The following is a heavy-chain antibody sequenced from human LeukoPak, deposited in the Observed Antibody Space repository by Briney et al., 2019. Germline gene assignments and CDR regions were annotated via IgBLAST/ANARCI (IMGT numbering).Heavy chain of an antibody. CDR1: GFTLSSYG. CDR3: AKGGPSGIRYFDWLLLDYYYYYMDV. CDR2: IRYDRSNK. J-gene: IGHJ6*03. D-gene: IGHD3-9*01. V-gene: IGHV3-30*02. Sequence: GGSLRLSCAASGFTLSSYGMHCVRQAPGKGLEWVAFIRYDRSNKYYADSVKGRFTISRDNSKNTLYLQMNSLRAEDTAVYCCAKGGPSGIRYFDWLLLDYYYYYMDVWGKGTTVTVSS.